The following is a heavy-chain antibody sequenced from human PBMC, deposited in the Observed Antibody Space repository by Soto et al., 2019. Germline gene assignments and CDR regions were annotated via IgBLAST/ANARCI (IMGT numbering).Heavy chain of an antibody. Sequence: SETLSLTCTVSGASITGAFWSWIRQPPGKGLEWVGDVYHSGSANYNPSLKSRVTMSVDTSKNQFSLTLKSVTAADTAVYYCGREGGYGGYVDYWGQGTLVTVSS. D-gene: IGHD5-12*01. J-gene: IGHJ4*02. CDR2: VYHSGSA. V-gene: IGHV4-59*01. CDR3: GREGGYGGYVDY. CDR1: GASITGAF.